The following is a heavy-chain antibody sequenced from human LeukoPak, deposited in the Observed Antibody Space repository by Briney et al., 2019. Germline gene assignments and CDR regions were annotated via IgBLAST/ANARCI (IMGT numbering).Heavy chain of an antibody. CDR3: AIGYCSGGSCYFDY. CDR2: VNSDGSST. D-gene: IGHD2-15*01. Sequence: GGSLRLSCAASGFTFSSYWMHWVRQAPGKGLVWVSRVNSDGSSTSYADSVKGRFTISRDNAKNTLYLQMNSLRAEDTAVYYCAIGYCSGGSCYFDYWGQGTLVTVSS. CDR1: GFTFSSYW. J-gene: IGHJ4*02. V-gene: IGHV3-74*01.